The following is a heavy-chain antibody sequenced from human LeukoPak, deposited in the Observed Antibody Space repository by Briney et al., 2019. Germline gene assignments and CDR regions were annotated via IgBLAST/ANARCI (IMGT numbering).Heavy chain of an antibody. J-gene: IGHJ5*02. D-gene: IGHD3-22*01. CDR3: ARKVPNDSSGYYYRGQFDP. V-gene: IGHV1-69*06. Sequence: ASVKVSCKASGGTFNTYATSWVRQAPGQGLEWMGGILPILGTGNYAQKFQGRVTITADKSTSTAYMELSSLRSEDTAVYYCARKVPNDSSGYYYRGQFDPWGQGTLVTVSS. CDR2: ILPILGTG. CDR1: GGTFNTYA.